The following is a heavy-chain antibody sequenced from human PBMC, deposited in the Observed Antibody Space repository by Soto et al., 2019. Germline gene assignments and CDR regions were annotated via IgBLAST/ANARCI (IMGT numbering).Heavy chain of an antibody. V-gene: IGHV3-9*01. CDR3: ANLPLYGSGFDC. CDR2: ISWNGAAT. Sequence: EVQLVESGGGLVQPGGSLRLSCAASGFTFDDYAIHWVRQAPGKGLEWVSGISWNGAATGYMNSVKGRFSISRDNTKNTLYLQMNSLRSEDTAVDYCANLPLYGSGFDCWGQGTLVTVSS. J-gene: IGHJ4*02. CDR1: GFTFDDYA. D-gene: IGHD3-10*01.